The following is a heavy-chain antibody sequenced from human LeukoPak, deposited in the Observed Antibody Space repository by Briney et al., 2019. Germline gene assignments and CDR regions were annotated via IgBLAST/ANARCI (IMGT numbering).Heavy chain of an antibody. Sequence: PPGTLSLTRAVSGGSISSSNWGGWVRQPPGKGLEWIGELYHSGNTNYNPPLKSRVTQSVGKAKDQFSLKLSSVTGADTGVYFFARVLVETAYDAFDIWGGGTMVSVSS. CDR1: GGSISSSNW. CDR3: ARVLVETAYDAFDI. J-gene: IGHJ3*02. CDR2: LYHSGNT. V-gene: IGHV4-4*01. D-gene: IGHD5-18*01.